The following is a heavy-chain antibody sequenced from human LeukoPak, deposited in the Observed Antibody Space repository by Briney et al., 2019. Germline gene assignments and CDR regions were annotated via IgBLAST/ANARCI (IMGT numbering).Heavy chain of an antibody. J-gene: IGHJ4*02. Sequence: ASVKVSCKASGYTFTGYYMHWVRQAPGQGLEWMGWINPNSGGTNYAQKFQGRVTMTRDTSISTAYMELSRLRSDDTAVYYCARTWMATIGRDYWGQGTLVTVSS. CDR2: INPNSGGT. V-gene: IGHV1-2*02. CDR1: GYTFTGYY. CDR3: ARTWMATIGRDY. D-gene: IGHD5-24*01.